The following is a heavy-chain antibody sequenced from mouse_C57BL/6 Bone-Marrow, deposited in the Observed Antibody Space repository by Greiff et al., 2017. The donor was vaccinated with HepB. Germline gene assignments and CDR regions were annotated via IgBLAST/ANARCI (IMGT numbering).Heavy chain of an antibody. CDR1: GFTFSSYA. CDR3: ARFYDGYYGAWFAY. V-gene: IGHV5-4*01. CDR2: ISDGGSYT. D-gene: IGHD2-3*01. Sequence: EVQVVESGGGLVKPGGSLKLSCAASGFTFSSYAMSWVRQTPEKRLEWVATISDGGSYTYYPDNVKGRFTISRDNAKNNLYLQMSHLKSEDTAMYYCARFYDGYYGAWFAYWGQGTLVTVSA. J-gene: IGHJ3*01.